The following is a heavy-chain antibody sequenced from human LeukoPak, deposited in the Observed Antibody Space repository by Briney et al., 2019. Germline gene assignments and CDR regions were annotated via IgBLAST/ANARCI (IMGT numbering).Heavy chain of an antibody. Sequence: GGSLRLSCAASGFTFSDYYMSWIRQAPGKGLEWVSYISSSGSTKYYADSVKGRFTISRDNAKNSLYLQMNSLRAEDTAVYYCARDGASRYCSGGSCYPDWFDPWGQGTLVTVSS. V-gene: IGHV3-11*04. J-gene: IGHJ5*02. CDR1: GFTFSDYY. D-gene: IGHD2-15*01. CDR2: ISSSGSTK. CDR3: ARDGASRYCSGGSCYPDWFDP.